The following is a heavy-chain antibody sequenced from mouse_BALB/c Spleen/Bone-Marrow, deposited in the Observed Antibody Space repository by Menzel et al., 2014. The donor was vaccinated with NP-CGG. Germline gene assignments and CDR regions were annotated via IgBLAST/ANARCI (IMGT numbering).Heavy chain of an antibody. CDR2: ILPGSGST. D-gene: IGHD3-2*01. CDR1: GYTFSSYW. J-gene: IGHJ3*01. V-gene: IGHV1-9*01. Sequence: QVQLQQSGAELMKPGASVKISCKATGYTFSSYWLEWVRQRPGHGLEWIGEILPGSGSTNSNEKFKGKATFTADTSSNAAYMQLSSLTSEDSAVYFCARDSSDYLAWFAYWGQGALVTVSA. CDR3: ARDSSDYLAWFAY.